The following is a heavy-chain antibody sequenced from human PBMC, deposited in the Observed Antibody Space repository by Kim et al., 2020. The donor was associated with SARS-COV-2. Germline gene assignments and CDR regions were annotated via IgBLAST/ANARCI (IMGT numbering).Heavy chain of an antibody. CDR3: ARTVFGDKD. V-gene: IGHV3-7*01. CDR1: GFTFSHDW. CDR2: INQDGSES. J-gene: IGHJ4*02. D-gene: IGHD3-10*02. Sequence: GGSLRLSCAASGFTFSHDWMTWVRQAPGKGLEWVANINQDGSESYYVDSVKGRFTISRDNAKNSLYLQMNSLRVEDKAADYCARTVFGDKDWGQGTLV.